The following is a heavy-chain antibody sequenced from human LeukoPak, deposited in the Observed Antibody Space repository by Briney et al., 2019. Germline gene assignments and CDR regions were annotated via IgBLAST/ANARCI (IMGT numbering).Heavy chain of an antibody. CDR2: IYPGDSDT. CDR3: ARHAVIDDNNSQNDY. J-gene: IGHJ4*02. V-gene: IGHV5-51*01. D-gene: IGHD5-24*01. Sequence: GESLKISCKGSGYSFTSHWIAWVRQMPGKGLEWMGIIYPGDSDTRYSPSFQGQVTISADKSISTAYLQWNSLKASDTAMYYCARHAVIDDNNSQNDYWGQEPLVTVPS. CDR1: GYSFTSHW.